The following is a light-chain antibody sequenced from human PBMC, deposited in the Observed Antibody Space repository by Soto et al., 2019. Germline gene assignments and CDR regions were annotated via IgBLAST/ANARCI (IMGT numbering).Light chain of an antibody. CDR2: GAS. V-gene: IGKV3-20*01. J-gene: IGKJ2*01. CDR3: QQFGTSPPAFT. Sequence: ESMLTQSPGTLSLSPGDRATLFCRTSQTIANKYLTWYQQKPGQAPRLLIYGASIRATGVPDRFTGSGSGTGFTLTISRLESEDFAVYYCQQFGTSPPAFTFGQGTKLEI. CDR1: QTIANKY.